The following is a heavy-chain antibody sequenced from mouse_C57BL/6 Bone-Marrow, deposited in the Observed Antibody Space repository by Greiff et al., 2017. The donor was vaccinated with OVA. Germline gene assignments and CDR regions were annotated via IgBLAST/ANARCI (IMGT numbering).Heavy chain of an antibody. CDR3: ARLGGRARFAY. Sequence: EVQLQQSGPELVKPGASVKIPCKASGYTFTDYNMDWVNQSHGKSLAWIGDLNPKNGGTISNQKVTGKATLTVDKSSSTAYVEIRSLTSEDTAVCYCARLGGRARFAYWGQGALVHVSA. CDR2: LNPKNGGT. V-gene: IGHV1-18*01. D-gene: IGHD3-1*01. CDR1: GYTFTDYN. J-gene: IGHJ3*01.